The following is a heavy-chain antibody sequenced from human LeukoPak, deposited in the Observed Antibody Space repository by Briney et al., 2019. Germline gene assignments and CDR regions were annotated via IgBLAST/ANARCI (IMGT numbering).Heavy chain of an antibody. CDR2: TYYRSKWYN. J-gene: IGHJ6*03. Sequence: SQTLSLTCAISGDSVSSNSAAWNWIRQSPSRGLEWLGRTYYRSKWYNDYAVSVKSRITINPDTSKNQFSLQLNSVTPEDTAVYYCARGPGAVVVPAAPYYYYYYYMDVWGKGTTVTVSS. D-gene: IGHD2-2*01. CDR1: GDSVSSNSAA. CDR3: ARGPGAVVVPAAPYYYYYYYMDV. V-gene: IGHV6-1*01.